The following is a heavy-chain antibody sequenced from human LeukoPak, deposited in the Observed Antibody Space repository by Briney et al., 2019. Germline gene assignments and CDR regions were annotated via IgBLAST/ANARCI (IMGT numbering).Heavy chain of an antibody. CDR2: INSDGSST. J-gene: IGHJ4*02. Sequence: GGSLRLSCAASGFMFSSYWMHWVRQAPGKGLVWVSRINSDGSSTTYADSVKGRFTISRDNAKNTLYLQMNSLRAEDTAVYYCACSTTYYYFDSWGQGTLVTVSS. CDR3: ACSTTYYYFDS. D-gene: IGHD2-2*01. V-gene: IGHV3-74*01. CDR1: GFMFSSYW.